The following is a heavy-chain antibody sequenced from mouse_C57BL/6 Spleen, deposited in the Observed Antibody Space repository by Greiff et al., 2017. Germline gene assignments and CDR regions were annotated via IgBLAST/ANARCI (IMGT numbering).Heavy chain of an antibody. CDR3: ARHVRGYAMDY. CDR2: ISNGGGST. V-gene: IGHV5-12*01. Sequence: EVHLVESGGGLVQPGGSLKLSCAASGFTFSDYYMYWVRQTPEKRLEWVAYISNGGGSTYYPDTVKGRFTISRDNAKNTLYLQMSRLKSEDTAMYYCARHVRGYAMDYWGQGTSVTVSS. CDR1: GFTFSDYY. J-gene: IGHJ4*01.